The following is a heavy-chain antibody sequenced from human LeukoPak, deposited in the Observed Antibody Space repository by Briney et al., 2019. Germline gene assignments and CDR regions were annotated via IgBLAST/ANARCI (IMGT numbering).Heavy chain of an antibody. CDR2: IYYSGGT. D-gene: IGHD2-2*01. CDR3: ARAGSSTSCPVN. V-gene: IGHV4-59*01. CDR1: GGSISSYY. Sequence: SETLSLTCTVSGGSISSYYWSWIRQPPGKGLEWIGYIYYSGGTNYNPSLKSRVTISVDTSKNQFSLKLSSVTAADTAVYYCARAGSSTSCPVNWGQGTMVTVSS. J-gene: IGHJ3*01.